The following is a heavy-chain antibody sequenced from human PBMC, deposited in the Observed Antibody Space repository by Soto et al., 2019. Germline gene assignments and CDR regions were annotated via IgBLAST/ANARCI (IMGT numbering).Heavy chain of an antibody. V-gene: IGHV1-69*12. CDR3: AIPPNESSGYYYGMDV. J-gene: IGHJ6*02. Sequence: QVQLVQSGAEVKKPGSSVKVSCKASGGTFSSYAISWVRQAPGQGLEWMGGIIPIFGTADYAQKFQGRVTITADEPTSTAYMERSSLRSDDTAVYYCAIPPNESSGYYYGMDVWGQGTTVTVSS. CDR2: IIPIFGTA. CDR1: GGTFSSYA. D-gene: IGHD6-19*01.